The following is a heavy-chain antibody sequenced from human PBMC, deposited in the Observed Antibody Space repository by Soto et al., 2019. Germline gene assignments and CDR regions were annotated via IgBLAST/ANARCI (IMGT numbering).Heavy chain of an antibody. Sequence: EVQLLESGGGLVQPGGSLRLSCAASGFTFRSYAMSWVRQAPGKGLEWVSAISGSGGSTHYADSVKGRSTISRDNSKNTLYLQMNSLRDEDTAVYYCAKDAVRYCISTSCYSFDYWGQGTLVTVSS. J-gene: IGHJ4*02. CDR3: AKDAVRYCISTSCYSFDY. CDR2: ISGSGGST. CDR1: GFTFRSYA. V-gene: IGHV3-23*01. D-gene: IGHD2-2*02.